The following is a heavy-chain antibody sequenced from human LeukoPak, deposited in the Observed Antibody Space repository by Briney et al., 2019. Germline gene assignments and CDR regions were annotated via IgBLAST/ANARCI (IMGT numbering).Heavy chain of an antibody. V-gene: IGHV3-43*02. CDR1: GFTFDDYA. CDR3: AKESHDALDY. J-gene: IGHJ4*01. D-gene: IGHD1-1*01. Sequence: PGGSLRLSCAASGFTFDDYAMHWVRQAPGKGLGWVSLISGYGRSTYYADSVKGRFTISRDSRKNSLYLQMNSLRTEDTALYYCAKESHDALDYWGHGTLVTVSS. CDR2: ISGYGRST.